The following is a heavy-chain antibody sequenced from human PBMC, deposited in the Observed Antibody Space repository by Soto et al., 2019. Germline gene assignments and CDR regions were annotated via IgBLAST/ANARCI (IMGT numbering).Heavy chain of an antibody. J-gene: IGHJ4*02. V-gene: IGHV4-30-4*01. Sequence: KPSETLSLTCTVSGGSISSGDYYWSWIRQPPGKGLEWIGYIYYSGSTYYNPSLKSRVTISVDRSKNQFSLKLSSVTAADTAVYYCARGVTTVTTFDYWGQGTLVTVSS. CDR3: ARGVTTVTTFDY. CDR1: GGSISSGDYY. CDR2: IYYSGST. D-gene: IGHD4-17*01.